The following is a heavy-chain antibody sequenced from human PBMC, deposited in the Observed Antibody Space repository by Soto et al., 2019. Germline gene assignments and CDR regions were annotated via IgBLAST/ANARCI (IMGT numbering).Heavy chain of an antibody. Sequence: SETLSLTCAVYGGSFSAYYWSWIRQPPGKGLEWIGEINHSGSTNYNPSLKSRLTISVDTSKNQFSLKLSSVTAADTAVYYCARGGGDWYLNYWAQGTLVTVSS. CDR3: ARGGGDWYLNY. V-gene: IGHV4-34*01. J-gene: IGHJ4*02. CDR1: GGSFSAYY. D-gene: IGHD2-21*02. CDR2: INHSGST.